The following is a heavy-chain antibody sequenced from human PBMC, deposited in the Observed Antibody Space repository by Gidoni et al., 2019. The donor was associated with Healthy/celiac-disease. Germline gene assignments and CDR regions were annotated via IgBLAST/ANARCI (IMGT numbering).Heavy chain of an antibody. Sequence: QVQLQQWGAGLLKPSETLSLTCAVYGGSFSGYYWSWIRQPPGKGLEWIGEINHSGSTNYNPSLKSRVTISVDTSKNQFSLKLSSVTAADTAVYYCARGRFYSNYPGVWGKGTTVTVSS. CDR3: ARGRFYSNYPGV. J-gene: IGHJ6*03. D-gene: IGHD4-4*01. CDR1: GGSFSGYY. CDR2: INHSGST. V-gene: IGHV4-34*01.